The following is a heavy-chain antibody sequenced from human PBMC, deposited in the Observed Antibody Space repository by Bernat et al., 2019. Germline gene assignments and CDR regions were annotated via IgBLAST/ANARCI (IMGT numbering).Heavy chain of an antibody. D-gene: IGHD1-7*01. J-gene: IGHJ4*02. V-gene: IGHV3-30*02. CDR2: IRYDGSNK. CDR3: AKTRELHLYYFDY. CDR1: GFTFSSYG. Sequence: QVQLVESGGGVVQPGGSLRLSCAASGFTFSSYGMHWVRQAPFKGLEWVAFIRYDGSNKYYADSVKGRFTISRDNSKNTLYLQMNSLRAEDTAVYYCAKTRELHLYYFDYWGQGTLVTVSS.